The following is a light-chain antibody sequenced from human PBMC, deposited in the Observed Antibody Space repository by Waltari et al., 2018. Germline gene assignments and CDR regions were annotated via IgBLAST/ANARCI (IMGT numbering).Light chain of an antibody. V-gene: IGLV2-14*03. CDR1: GRDVGDDYY. Sequence: QSALTQPASVSGSPGQSITISCTRGGRDVGDDYYVSWYQPHPGKAPKLMIYDVSNLASGVSRRFSGSKSGNTASLTISGLQAEDDADYYCSSYTSSSTLVFGGGTKVTVL. CDR2: DVS. J-gene: IGLJ2*01. CDR3: SSYTSSSTLV.